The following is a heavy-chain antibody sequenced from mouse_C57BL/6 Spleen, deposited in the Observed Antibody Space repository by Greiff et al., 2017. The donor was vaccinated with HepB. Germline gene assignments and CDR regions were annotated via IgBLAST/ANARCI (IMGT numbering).Heavy chain of an antibody. CDR3: ARHNHTMITTRGYFDV. CDR2: FYTGSGSI. CDR1: GYTFTEYT. J-gene: IGHJ1*03. D-gene: IGHD2-4*01. Sequence: VKLMESGAELVKPGASVKLSCKASGYTFTEYTIHWVKQRSGQGLEWIGWFYTGSGSIKYNEKFKDKATLTADKSSSTVYMELSRLTSEDSAVYFCARHNHTMITTRGYFDVWGTGTTVTVSS. V-gene: IGHV1-62-2*01.